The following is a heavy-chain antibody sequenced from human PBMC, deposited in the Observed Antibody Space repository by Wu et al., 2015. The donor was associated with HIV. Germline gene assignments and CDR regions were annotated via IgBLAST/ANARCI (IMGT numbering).Heavy chain of an antibody. J-gene: IGHJ4*02. D-gene: IGHD3-22*01. CDR2: INPNTGGT. CDR3: ARWSTFSYDTTGYYDRAGRGALLLYY. CDR1: GYTFTGYY. Sequence: QVQLVQSGAEVKKPGASVQVSCKASGYTFTGYYMHWVRQAPGQGLEWMGWINPNTGGTDFAQQFQGRVTMTRDTSITTAYMQLSRLTSDDTAVYYCARWSTFSYDTTGYYDRAGRGALLLYYWGQGVAGHRLL. V-gene: IGHV1-2*02.